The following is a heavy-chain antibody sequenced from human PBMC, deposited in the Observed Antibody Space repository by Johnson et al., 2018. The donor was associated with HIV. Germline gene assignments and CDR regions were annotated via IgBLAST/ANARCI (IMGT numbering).Heavy chain of an antibody. CDR3: ARDRVITFGGVIGRGAFDI. CDR1: GFTFSSYA. J-gene: IGHJ3*02. V-gene: IGHV3-30-3*01. Sequence: QMQLVESGGGVVQPGRSLRLSCAASGFTFSSYALHWVRQAPGKGLEWVAVISYDGSNKYYADSVKGRFTISRDNSKNTLYLQMNSLRAEDTAVYYCARDRVITFGGVIGRGAFDIWGQGTMVTVSS. CDR2: ISYDGSNK. D-gene: IGHD3-16*02.